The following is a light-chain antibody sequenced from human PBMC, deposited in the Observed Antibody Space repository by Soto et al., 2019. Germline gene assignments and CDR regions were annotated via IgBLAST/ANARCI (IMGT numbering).Light chain of an antibody. J-gene: IGLJ1*01. Sequence: HSVLPQASYVSGSPGESIGIFCPGVRTDVDGYDYVSWYQQHPGQAPQLIIYDVSNRPSGVSHRFSGSKSGDTASLTISGLQAEDEADYYCTSYTSSTPFYVFGTGTKVTVL. CDR3: TSYTSSTPFYV. V-gene: IGLV2-14*03. CDR2: DVS. CDR1: RTDVDGYDY.